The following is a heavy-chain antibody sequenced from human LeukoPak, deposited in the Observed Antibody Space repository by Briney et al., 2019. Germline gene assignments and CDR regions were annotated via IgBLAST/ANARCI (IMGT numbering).Heavy chain of an antibody. CDR2: IYPGDSDT. Sequence: GESLKISCTGSGYSFSNYWIGWVRQMPGKGLEWMGIIYPGDSDTRYGPSFQGQVTFSADKSISTAYLQWSSLKASDTAIYYCTRHVATNAYYGMDVWGQGTTVIVSS. V-gene: IGHV5-51*01. D-gene: IGHD5-12*01. J-gene: IGHJ6*02. CDR1: GYSFSNYW. CDR3: TRHVATNAYYGMDV.